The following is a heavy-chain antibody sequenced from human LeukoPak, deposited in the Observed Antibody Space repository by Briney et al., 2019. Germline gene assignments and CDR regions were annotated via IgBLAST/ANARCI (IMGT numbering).Heavy chain of an antibody. CDR3: ARDRDSSGWFDY. V-gene: IGHV4-59*01. Sequence: SETLSLTCTVSGGSISGFYWGWIRQPPAKGLEWIGFIYYSGSANYNPSLKSRVTMSVDMSKNQFSLKLSSVTAADTAFYYCARDRDSSGWFDYWGQGALVTVSS. D-gene: IGHD6-19*01. CDR1: GGSISGFY. CDR2: IYYSGSA. J-gene: IGHJ4*02.